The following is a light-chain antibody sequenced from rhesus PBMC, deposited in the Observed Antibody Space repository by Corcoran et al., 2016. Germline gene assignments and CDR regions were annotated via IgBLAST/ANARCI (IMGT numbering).Light chain of an antibody. CDR3: LHYSSTPLT. CDR1: QSISSW. CDR2: KAS. J-gene: IGKJ4*01. V-gene: IGKV1-22*01. Sequence: DIQMTQSPSSLSASLGDTVTITCRASQSISSWLDWYQQKPGKAPKLLVYKASSLQSGVPSRFIGSGAGTDFTLTISSLQPEEFATYYCLHYSSTPLTFGGGTKVELK.